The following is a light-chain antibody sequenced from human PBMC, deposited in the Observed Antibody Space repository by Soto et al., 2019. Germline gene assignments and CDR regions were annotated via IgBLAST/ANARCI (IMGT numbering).Light chain of an antibody. CDR3: QQGTALMYT. CDR2: AAS. Sequence: DIQVTQSPSSLSASVGDRVTITFLASQDIRTYLAWYQHKPGKAPKLLIFAASTLQSGVPPRFIGSGSGTDFTLTISNLQPEDFATYYCQQGTALMYTFGQGTKVDIK. J-gene: IGKJ2*01. V-gene: IGKV1D-12*01. CDR1: QDIRTY.